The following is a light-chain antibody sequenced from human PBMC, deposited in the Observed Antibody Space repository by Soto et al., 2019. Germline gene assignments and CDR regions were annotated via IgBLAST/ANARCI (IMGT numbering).Light chain of an antibody. J-gene: IGLJ2*01. CDR1: IGDVTSDHY. V-gene: IGLV7-46*01. CDR2: DTR. CDR3: LVSYTGYMI. Sequence: QAVVTQEPSLTVSPGGTVTLTCGSSIGDVTSDHYPYWLQQRPGQAPRTLIYDTRYKKSWTPARFSGSLLGGKATLTLSXAQPEDEADYYCLVSYTGYMIFGGGTKVTVL.